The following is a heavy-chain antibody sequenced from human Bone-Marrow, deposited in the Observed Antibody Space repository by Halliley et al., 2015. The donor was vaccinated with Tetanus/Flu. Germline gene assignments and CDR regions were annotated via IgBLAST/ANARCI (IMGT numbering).Heavy chain of an antibody. D-gene: IGHD3-16*01. CDR1: GYTFSSYG. CDR2: ISGYNGNT. J-gene: IGHJ5*02. V-gene: IGHV1-18*01. CDR3: ARELGTYGEFDP. Sequence: QLVQSGGEVKKPGASVKVSCKASGYTFSSYGITWVRQAPGQGLEWMGWISGYNGNTNYAQKLQGRVTLTTDTSTSTAYMELRSLRSDDTAVYYCARELGTYGEFDPWGQGTLVTVSS.